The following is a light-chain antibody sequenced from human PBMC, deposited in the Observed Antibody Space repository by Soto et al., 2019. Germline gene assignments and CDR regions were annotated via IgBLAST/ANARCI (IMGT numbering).Light chain of an antibody. CDR1: RSDVGHYDY. CDR3: NSSTSDNPRFYV. CDR2: DVS. Sequence: SVLTQPASGSRSPVQSITISCTGTRSDVGHYDYVSWYQHHPGKAPKLIIYDVSSQPSGLSNRFSGSKSVNTASLVISGHQTEYEADYYSNSSTSDNPRFYVFRPGTKVTV. V-gene: IGLV2-14*03. J-gene: IGLJ1*01.